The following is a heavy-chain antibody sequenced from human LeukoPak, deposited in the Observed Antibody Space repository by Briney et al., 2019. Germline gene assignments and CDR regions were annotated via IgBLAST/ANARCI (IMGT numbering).Heavy chain of an antibody. V-gene: IGHV3-23*01. J-gene: IGHJ4*02. CDR3: ARSADSSSWYPATDY. D-gene: IGHD6-13*01. CDR1: GFTFNNYA. Sequence: PGGSLRLSCAASGFTFNNYAMSWVRQAPGKGLEWVSAISSSGGSTYYADSVKGRFTISRDNSKNTLYLQMNSLRAEDTAVYYCARSADSSSWYPATDYWGQGTLVTVSS. CDR2: ISSSGGST.